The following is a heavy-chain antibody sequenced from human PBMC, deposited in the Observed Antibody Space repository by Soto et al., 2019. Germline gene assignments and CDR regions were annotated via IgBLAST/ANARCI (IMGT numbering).Heavy chain of an antibody. CDR2: IYKSTTT. D-gene: IGHD2-15*01. Sequence: SETLSLTCSVSGDSISTVDYFWAWIRQPPGQALEYIGYIYKSTTTYYNPSFESRVAISLDTSKSQFSLTVTSVTAADTAVYFCARGRYCLTGRCFPNWFDSWGQGTLVSVSS. J-gene: IGHJ5*01. CDR1: GDSISTVDYF. CDR3: ARGRYCLTGRCFPNWFDS. V-gene: IGHV4-30-4*01.